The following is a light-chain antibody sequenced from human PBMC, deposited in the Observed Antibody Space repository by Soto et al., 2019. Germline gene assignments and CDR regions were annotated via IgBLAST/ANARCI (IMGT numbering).Light chain of an antibody. Sequence: EIVWTQSPGTLSFSPGEIATLSFRASQSVSSSYLAWYQQKPGQAPRLLIYGASNRATGIPDRFSGSGSGTDFTLTISRLEPEDFAVYSCQQYGSSPITFGQGTRLEIK. CDR1: QSVSSSY. CDR2: GAS. J-gene: IGKJ5*01. V-gene: IGKV3-20*01. CDR3: QQYGSSPIT.